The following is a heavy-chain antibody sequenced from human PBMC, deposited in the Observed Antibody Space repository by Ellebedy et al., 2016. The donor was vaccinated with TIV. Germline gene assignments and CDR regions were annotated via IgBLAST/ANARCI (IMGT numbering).Heavy chain of an antibody. V-gene: IGHV1-3*01. D-gene: IGHD2-2*02. J-gene: IGHJ5*02. Sequence: AASVKVSCKASGYTFTSYAMHWVRQAPGQRLEWMGWINAGNGNTKYSQKFQGRVTITRDTSASTAYMELSSLRSEDTAVYYCARSPLGYCSSTSCYRGWFDPWGQGTLVTVSS. CDR3: ARSPLGYCSSTSCYRGWFDP. CDR2: INAGNGNT. CDR1: GYTFTSYA.